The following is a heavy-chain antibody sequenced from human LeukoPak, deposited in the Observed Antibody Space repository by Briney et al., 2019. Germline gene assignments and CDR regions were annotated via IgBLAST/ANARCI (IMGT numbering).Heavy chain of an antibody. D-gene: IGHD5-18*01. CDR2: ISSSSSTI. Sequence: GGSLRLSCAASGFTFSSYAMSWVRQAPGRGLEWVSYISSSSSTIYYADSVKGRFTISRDNAKNSLYLQMNSLRAEDTAVYYCAADTAMAPDAFDIWGQGTMVTVSS. J-gene: IGHJ3*02. CDR3: AADTAMAPDAFDI. CDR1: GFTFSSYA. V-gene: IGHV3-48*04.